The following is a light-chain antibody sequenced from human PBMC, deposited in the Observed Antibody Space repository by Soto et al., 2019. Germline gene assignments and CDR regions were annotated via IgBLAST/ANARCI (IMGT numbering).Light chain of an antibody. J-gene: IGKJ1*01. CDR1: QSISSW. CDR2: DAS. CDR3: QQYDTYSGT. V-gene: IGKV1-5*01. Sequence: QMAQASSTLSASLGDRVPITFRASQSISSWLAWYQQKPGKAPKLLIYDASNLQSGVPSRFSGSGSGTEFTLTIGSLQPEDFATYYCQQYDTYSGTFGPGTKVDIK.